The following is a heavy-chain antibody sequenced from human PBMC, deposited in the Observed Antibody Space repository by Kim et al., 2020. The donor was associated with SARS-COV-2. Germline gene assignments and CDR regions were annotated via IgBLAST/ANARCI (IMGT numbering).Heavy chain of an antibody. D-gene: IGHD1-26*01. Sequence: GGSLRLSCGASGFTFNNYAMSWVRQAPGKGLEWVSTISNSGGNTYYADSVKGRFTISRDNAKNTLYLQMSTLRAEDTAVYYCAGWEQSFDLWGQGTLVAVSS. CDR1: GFTFNNYA. CDR2: ISNSGGNT. V-gene: IGHV3-23*01. J-gene: IGHJ4*02. CDR3: AGWEQSFDL.